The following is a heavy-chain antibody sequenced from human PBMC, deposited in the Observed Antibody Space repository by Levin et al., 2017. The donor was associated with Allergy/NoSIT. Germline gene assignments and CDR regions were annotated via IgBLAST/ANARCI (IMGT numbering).Heavy chain of an antibody. CDR1: GFTFSDYY. Sequence: GESLKISCAASGFTFSDYYMSWIRQAPGKGLEWVSYISSSGSTIYYADSVKGRFTISRDNAKNSLYLQMNSLRAEDTAVYYCARRTQWLVQDYWGQGTLVTVSS. CDR2: ISSSGSTI. D-gene: IGHD6-19*01. J-gene: IGHJ4*02. V-gene: IGHV3-11*01. CDR3: ARRTQWLVQDY.